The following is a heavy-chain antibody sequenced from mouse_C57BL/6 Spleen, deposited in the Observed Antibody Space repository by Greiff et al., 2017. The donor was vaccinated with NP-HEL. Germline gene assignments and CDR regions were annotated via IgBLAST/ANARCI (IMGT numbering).Heavy chain of an antibody. J-gene: IGHJ3*01. V-gene: IGHV5-4*01. Sequence: EVQLVESGGGLVKPGGSLKLSCAASGFTFTSYAMSWVRQTPEKRLEWVATISDGGSYTYYPDNVKGRFTISRDNAKNNLYLQMSHLKSEDTAMYYCARGSSWFAYWGQGTLVTVSA. CDR1: GFTFTSYA. CDR3: ARGSSWFAY. CDR2: ISDGGSYT.